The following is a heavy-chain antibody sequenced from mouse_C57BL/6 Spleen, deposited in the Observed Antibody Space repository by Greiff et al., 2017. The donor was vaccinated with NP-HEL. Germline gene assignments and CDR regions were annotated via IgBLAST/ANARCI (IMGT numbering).Heavy chain of an antibody. CDR2: ISDGGSYT. V-gene: IGHV5-4*03. CDR1: GFTFSSYA. J-gene: IGHJ3*01. D-gene: IGHD2-3*01. Sequence: EVNVVESGGGLVKPGGSLKLSCAASGFTFSSYAMSWVRQTPEKRLEWVATISDGGSYTYYPDNVKGRFTISRDNAKNNLYLQMSHLKSEDTAMYYCARGGDDGYSWFAYWGQGTLVTVSA. CDR3: ARGGDDGYSWFAY.